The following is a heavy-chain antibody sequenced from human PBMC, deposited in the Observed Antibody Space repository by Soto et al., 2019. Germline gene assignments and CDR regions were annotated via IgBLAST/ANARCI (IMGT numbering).Heavy chain of an antibody. V-gene: IGHV1-69*13. CDR2: IIPIFGTA. CDR3: ARDRIDCSGGSCSLNYYYYYGMDV. CDR1: GGTFSSYA. J-gene: IGHJ6*02. Sequence: ASVKVSCKASGGTFSSYAISWVRQAPGQGLEWMGGIIPIFGTANYAQKFQGRVTITADESTSTAYMELSSLRSEDTAVYYCARDRIDCSGGSCSLNYYYYYGMDVWGQGTTVTVSS. D-gene: IGHD2-15*01.